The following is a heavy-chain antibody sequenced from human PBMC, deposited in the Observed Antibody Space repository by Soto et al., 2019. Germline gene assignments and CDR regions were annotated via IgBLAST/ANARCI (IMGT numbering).Heavy chain of an antibody. Sequence: EVQLVESGGGLVKPGGSLRLSCAASGFTFSSYSMNWVRQAPGKGLEWVSSITGSSSYIYYADSVKGRFTISRDNAKNSLYLQMNSLRAEDTAVYYCARAVWNDDYGMDVWCQGTTVTVSS. V-gene: IGHV3-21*01. CDR1: GFTFSSYS. D-gene: IGHD1-1*01. J-gene: IGHJ6*02. CDR3: ARAVWNDDYGMDV. CDR2: ITGSSSYI.